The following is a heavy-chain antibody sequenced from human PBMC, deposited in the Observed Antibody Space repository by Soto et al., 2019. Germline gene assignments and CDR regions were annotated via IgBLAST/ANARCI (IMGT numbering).Heavy chain of an antibody. V-gene: IGHV4-4*03. D-gene: IGHD1-26*01. J-gene: IGHJ5*02. CDR1: GGSISSINW. CDR3: ARDRYSGSYSWFDP. CDR2: IYHSGST. Sequence: RRTLSLTCAVSGGSISSINWWSWVRQPPGKGLEWIGEIYHSGSTNYNPSLKSRVTISVDKPKNQFSLKLSSVTAADTAVYYCARDRYSGSYSWFDPWGQGTLVTGSS.